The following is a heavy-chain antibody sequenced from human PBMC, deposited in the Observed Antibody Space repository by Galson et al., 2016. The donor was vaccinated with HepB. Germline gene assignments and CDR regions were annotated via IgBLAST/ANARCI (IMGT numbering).Heavy chain of an antibody. V-gene: IGHV3-33*01. CDR3: GSGEDSYYYGMDV. CDR1: GFTFFTYG. D-gene: IGHD3-10*01. CDR2: IWYDGSNK. J-gene: IGHJ6*02. Sequence: SLRLSCAASGFTFFTYGMHWVRQAPGKGLEWVAVIWYDGSNKYCADSVKGRFTISRDNSKNTLYLQMNSLRAEDTAVYYCGSGEDSYYYGMDVWGQGTTVTVSS.